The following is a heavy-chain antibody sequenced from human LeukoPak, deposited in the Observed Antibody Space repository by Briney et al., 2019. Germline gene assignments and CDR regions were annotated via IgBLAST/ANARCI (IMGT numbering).Heavy chain of an antibody. J-gene: IGHJ1*01. Sequence: GGSLRLSCAASGFTFSSYAMSWVRQAPGKGLEWVSAISGSGGSTYYADSVKGRFTISRDNSKNTLYLQMNSLRAEDTAVYYCAKDEEYYYDSSGYYFWGQGTLVTVSS. V-gene: IGHV3-23*01. D-gene: IGHD3-22*01. CDR2: ISGSGGST. CDR3: AKDEEYYYDSSGYYF. CDR1: GFTFSSYA.